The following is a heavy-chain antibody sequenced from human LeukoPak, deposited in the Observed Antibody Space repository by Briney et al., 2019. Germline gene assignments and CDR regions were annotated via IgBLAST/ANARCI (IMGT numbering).Heavy chain of an antibody. CDR3: ARADYGHYFDY. J-gene: IGHJ4*02. V-gene: IGHV1-2*02. Sequence: GASVKVSCKASGYAFTGYYMHWVRQAPGQGLEWMGWINPTSGGTNYAQKFQGRVTMTRDTSISTAYVELSSLTSDDTAVYYCARADYGHYFDYWGQGTLVTVSS. CDR1: GYAFTGYY. CDR2: INPTSGGT. D-gene: IGHD4-17*01.